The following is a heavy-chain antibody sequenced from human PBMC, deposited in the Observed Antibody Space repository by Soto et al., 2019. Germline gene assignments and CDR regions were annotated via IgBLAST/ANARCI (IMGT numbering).Heavy chain of an antibody. CDR1: GGSISSGGYS. CDR2: IYHSGST. J-gene: IGHJ5*02. Sequence: PSETLSLTCAVSGGSISSGGYSWSWIWQPPGKGLEWIGYIYHSGSTYYNPSLKSRVTISVDRSKNQFSLKLSSVTAADTAVYYRARVTEPWGQGTLVTVSS. CDR3: ARVTEP. V-gene: IGHV4-30-2*01. D-gene: IGHD3-16*01.